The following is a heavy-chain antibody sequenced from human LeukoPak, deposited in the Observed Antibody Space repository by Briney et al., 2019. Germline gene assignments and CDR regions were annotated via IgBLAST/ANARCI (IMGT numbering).Heavy chain of an antibody. V-gene: IGHV4-34*01. J-gene: IGHJ6*03. D-gene: IGHD5-24*01. Sequence: SETLSLTCAVYGGSFSGYYWSWIRQPPGKGLEWIGEINHSGSTNYNPSLKSRVTISVDTSKNQFSLKLSSVTAADTAVYYCARGRRDGYNHMGRIYYYYYYYMDVWGKGTTVTVSS. CDR1: GGSFSGYY. CDR2: INHSGST. CDR3: ARGRRDGYNHMGRIYYYYYYYMDV.